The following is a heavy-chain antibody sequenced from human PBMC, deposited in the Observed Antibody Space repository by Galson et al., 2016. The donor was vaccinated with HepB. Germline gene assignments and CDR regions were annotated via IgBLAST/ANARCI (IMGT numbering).Heavy chain of an antibody. CDR1: GFSFSTSG. V-gene: IGHV3-23*01. D-gene: IGHD3-16*01. Sequence: SLRLSCAASGFSFSTSGMSWVRQTPGRRLEWVSGITGSGDATHYADSVRGRFTISRDNSKNTLYLYMNSLRAGDTAVYYCGKHGGFDYWGQGALVTVSS. CDR3: GKHGGFDY. J-gene: IGHJ4*02. CDR2: ITGSGDAT.